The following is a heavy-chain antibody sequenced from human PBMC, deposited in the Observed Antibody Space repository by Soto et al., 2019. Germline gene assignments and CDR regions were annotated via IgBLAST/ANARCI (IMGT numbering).Heavy chain of an antibody. D-gene: IGHD1-1*01. CDR1: GFTFNMYA. V-gene: IGHV3-23*01. J-gene: IGHJ4*02. Sequence: LXLFCAGCGFTFNMYAMSWVRQAPWKGLEWVSGIGGSGANTFYADFVKGRFTISRDNSKNTLYLQMDSLRAEDTAIYYCARTITGYFWAGAYWGQGTLVTVSS. CDR2: IGGSGANT. CDR3: ARTITGYFWAGAY.